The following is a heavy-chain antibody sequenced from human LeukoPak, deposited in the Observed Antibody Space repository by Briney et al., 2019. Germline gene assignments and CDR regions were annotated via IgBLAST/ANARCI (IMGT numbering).Heavy chain of an antibody. D-gene: IGHD3-10*01. CDR1: TFAFTISS. CDR3: ARDSGWKQNDAFDM. Sequence: GGSLRLSCAGSTFAFTISSINWIRQAPGKGLEWVSYISRDGITMFYADSVKGRLTVSRDTVKNLVYLQMNSLRVEDTAVYYCARDSGWKQNDAFDMFAIGRIVTV. CDR2: ISRDGITM. J-gene: IGHJ3*02. V-gene: IGHV3-48*01.